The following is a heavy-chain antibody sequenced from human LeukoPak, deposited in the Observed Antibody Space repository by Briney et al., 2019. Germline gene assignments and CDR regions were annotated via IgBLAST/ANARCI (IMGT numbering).Heavy chain of an antibody. D-gene: IGHD1-26*01. Sequence: GASVKVSCKVSGYTLTELSMHWVRQAPGKGLEWMGGFDPEDGETIYAQKFQGRVTMTEDTSTDTAYMELSSLRSEDTAVYYCATRSWELLRYAFDIWGQGTMVTVSS. CDR2: FDPEDGET. CDR1: GYTLTELS. V-gene: IGHV1-24*01. CDR3: ATRSWELLRYAFDI. J-gene: IGHJ3*02.